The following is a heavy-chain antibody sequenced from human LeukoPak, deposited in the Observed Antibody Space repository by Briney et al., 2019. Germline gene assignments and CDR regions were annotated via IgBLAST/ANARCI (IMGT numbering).Heavy chain of an antibody. D-gene: IGHD6-19*01. V-gene: IGHV4-59*01. CDR1: GGSISSYC. J-gene: IGHJ5*02. CDR2: IYYSGST. Sequence: SETLSLTCTVSGGSISSYCWSWIRQPPGKGLEWIGYIYYSGSTNYNPSLKSRVTISVDTSKNQFSLKLSSVTAADTAVYYCARDGRPQWLVRTGVNWFDPWGQGTLVTVSS. CDR3: ARDGRPQWLVRTGVNWFDP.